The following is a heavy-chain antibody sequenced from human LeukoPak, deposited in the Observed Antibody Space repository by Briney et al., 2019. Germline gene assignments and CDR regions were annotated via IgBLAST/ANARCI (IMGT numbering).Heavy chain of an antibody. CDR1: GYIFTSYN. CDR3: ARGERLDYYYYYMDV. Sequence: ASVKVSCKASGYIFTSYNMYWVRQAPGQGLEWMGIINSSGGSTNYAQKFQGRVTMIRDTSTSTVYMELRSLRSDDTAVYYCARGERLDYYYYYMDVWGKGTTVTVSS. V-gene: IGHV1-46*01. CDR2: INSSGGST. J-gene: IGHJ6*03. D-gene: IGHD6-25*01.